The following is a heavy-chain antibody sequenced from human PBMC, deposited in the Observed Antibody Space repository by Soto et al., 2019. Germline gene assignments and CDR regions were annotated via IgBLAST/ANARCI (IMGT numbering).Heavy chain of an antibody. CDR1: GFTFSAHY. CDR3: ARVSLVGPSGGRYFDY. CDR2: IKNKANSYIT. D-gene: IGHD1-26*01. Sequence: EVQLAESGGGLVQPGGSLRLSCAASGFTFSAHYMDWVRQAPGKGLEWVGRIKNKANSYITEYAASVEGRFTISREDSQNSLYLQMNSLKTEDTAVYYCARVSLVGPSGGRYFDYWGQGSQVAVSS. V-gene: IGHV3-72*01. J-gene: IGHJ4*02.